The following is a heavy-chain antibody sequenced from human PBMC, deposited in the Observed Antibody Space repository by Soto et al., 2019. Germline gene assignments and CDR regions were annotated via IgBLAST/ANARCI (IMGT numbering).Heavy chain of an antibody. CDR3: TGEVASGF. CDR1: GFTVSTYG. CDR2: ISRDGGTK. V-gene: IGHV3-30*03. Sequence: QVQLVESGGGVVQPGRSLRLSSAASGFTVSTYGMHWVRQAPGKGLEWVAVISRDGGTKFYTDSVKGRLTISKDNSRNTLILEMNSLSGDDMAVYYCTGEVASGFWGQGTLVTVSS. D-gene: IGHD2-8*02. J-gene: IGHJ4*02.